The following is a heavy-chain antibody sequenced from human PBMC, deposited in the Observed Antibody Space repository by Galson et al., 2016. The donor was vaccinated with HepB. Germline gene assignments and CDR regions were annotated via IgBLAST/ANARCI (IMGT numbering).Heavy chain of an antibody. D-gene: IGHD3/OR15-3a*01. Sequence: PALVKPTQTLTLTCSVSGISVTTFEVGGGWIRQSPGKAPEWLAIIYWDDEDRYSPSLKSRLTITRDTSKNQVVLTMINMDPEDTATYYCAHRGRTRYFDTWGQGTLVTVSS. V-gene: IGHV2-5*02. CDR3: AHRGRTRYFDT. J-gene: IGHJ4*02. CDR1: GISVTTFEVG. CDR2: IYWDDED.